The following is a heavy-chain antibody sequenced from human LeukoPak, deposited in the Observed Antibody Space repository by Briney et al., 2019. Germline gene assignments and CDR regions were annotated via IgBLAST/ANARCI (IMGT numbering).Heavy chain of an antibody. V-gene: IGHV4-4*07. D-gene: IGHD3-3*01. Sequence: SETLSLTCTVSGGSISSYYWSWIRQPAGKGLEWIGRIYTSGSTNYNPSLKSRVTMSVDTSKNQFSLKLSSVTAADTAVYYCARGPPPPLWSGLYYFDYWGQGTLVTVSS. CDR3: ARGPPPPLWSGLYYFDY. CDR1: GGSISSYY. J-gene: IGHJ4*02. CDR2: IYTSGST.